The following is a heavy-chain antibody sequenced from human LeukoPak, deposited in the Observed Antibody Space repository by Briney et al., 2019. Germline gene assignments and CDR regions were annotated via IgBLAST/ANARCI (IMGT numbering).Heavy chain of an antibody. CDR1: GFTFSSYS. D-gene: IGHD2-8*02. Sequence: GWSLRLSCAASGFTFSSYSMSWVRLPPAREVEGVSGFSGCGGSTNYADSLKGRVTISRDISKNTLFLEMNSLSAGDPAVYYCSKGGYCHRYYFDYWGQGTLVTVSS. J-gene: IGHJ4*02. V-gene: IGHV3-23*01. CDR2: FSGCGGST. CDR3: SKGGYCHRYYFDY.